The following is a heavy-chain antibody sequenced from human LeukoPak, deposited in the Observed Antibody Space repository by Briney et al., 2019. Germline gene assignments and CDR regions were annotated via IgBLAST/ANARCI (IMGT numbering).Heavy chain of an antibody. CDR3: ARADGGNSPGYYYGLDV. Sequence: ASVKVSCKASGYTFTSHDINWVRQATGQGLEWMGRLNPDSGYTGSAQKFQGRVTMTRDTSISTAYMELSSLRSEDMAVYYCARADGGNSPGYYYGLDVWGQGTTVTVSS. V-gene: IGHV1-8*01. D-gene: IGHD4-23*01. CDR2: LNPDSGYT. J-gene: IGHJ6*02. CDR1: GYTFTSHD.